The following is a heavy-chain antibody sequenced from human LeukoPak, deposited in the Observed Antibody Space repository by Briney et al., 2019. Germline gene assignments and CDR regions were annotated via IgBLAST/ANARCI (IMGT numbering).Heavy chain of an antibody. Sequence: ASVKVSCKASGYTFTGYYMHWVRQAPGQGLEWMGWINPNSGGTNYAQKFQGRVTMTRDTSISTAYMELSSLRSEDTAVYYCAARSEAVAGQYYYYGMDVWGQGTTVTVSS. CDR3: AARSEAVAGQYYYYGMDV. CDR2: INPNSGGT. V-gene: IGHV1-2*02. CDR1: GYTFTGYY. J-gene: IGHJ6*02. D-gene: IGHD6-19*01.